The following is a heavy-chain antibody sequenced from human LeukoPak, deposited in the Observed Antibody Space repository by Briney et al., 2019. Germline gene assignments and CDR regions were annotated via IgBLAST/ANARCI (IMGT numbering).Heavy chain of an antibody. D-gene: IGHD2-21*01. Sequence: ASVKVSCKASGYTFTSYDINWVRQATGQGLEWMGWMNPNSGNTGYAQKFQGRVTMTRNASISTAYMELSSLRSEDTAVYYCARRNTPVVAGLDSWGQGTLGTVS. CDR2: MNPNSGNT. CDR1: GYTFTSYD. J-gene: IGHJ4*02. CDR3: ARRNTPVVAGLDS. V-gene: IGHV1-8*01.